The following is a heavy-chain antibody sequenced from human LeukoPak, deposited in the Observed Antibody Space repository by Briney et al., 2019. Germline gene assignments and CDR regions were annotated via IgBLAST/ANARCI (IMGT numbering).Heavy chain of an antibody. Sequence: GRSLRLSCAASGFTFSSYGMHWVRQAPGKGLEWVAVIWCDGSNKYYADSVKGRFTISRDNSKNTLYLQMNSLRAEDTAVYYCARDQGYYGMDVWGQGTTVTVSS. V-gene: IGHV3-33*01. J-gene: IGHJ6*02. CDR3: ARDQGYYGMDV. CDR2: IWCDGSNK. CDR1: GFTFSSYG.